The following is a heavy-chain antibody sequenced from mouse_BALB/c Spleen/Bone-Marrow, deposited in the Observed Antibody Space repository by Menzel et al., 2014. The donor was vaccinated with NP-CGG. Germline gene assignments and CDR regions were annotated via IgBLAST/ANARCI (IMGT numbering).Heavy chain of an antibody. D-gene: IGHD2-4*01. CDR3: ARKGAMITHYYAMDY. Sequence: EVQRVESGGGLVQPGGSRKLSCAASGFTFSSFGMHWVRQAPEKGLEWVAYISNGSSPIYYADTVKGLFTISRDNPKNTLFLQMTSLRSEDTAMYYCARKGAMITHYYAMDYWGQGTSVTVSS. J-gene: IGHJ4*01. CDR2: ISNGSSPI. CDR1: GFTFSSFG. V-gene: IGHV5-17*02.